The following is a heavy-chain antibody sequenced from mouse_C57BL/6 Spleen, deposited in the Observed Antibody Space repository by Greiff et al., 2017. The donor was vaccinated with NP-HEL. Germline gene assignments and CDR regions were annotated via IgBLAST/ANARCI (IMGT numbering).Heavy chain of an antibody. D-gene: IGHD2-1*01. CDR1: GYTFTSYG. CDR3: APIYYGNYYFDY. J-gene: IGHJ2*01. CDR2: IYPRSGNT. Sequence: VHLVESGAELARPGASVKLSCKASGYTFTSYGISWVKQRTGQGLEWIGEIYPRSGNTYYNEKFKGKATLTADKSSSTAYMELRSLTSEDSAVYFCAPIYYGNYYFDYWGQGTTLTVSS. V-gene: IGHV1-81*01.